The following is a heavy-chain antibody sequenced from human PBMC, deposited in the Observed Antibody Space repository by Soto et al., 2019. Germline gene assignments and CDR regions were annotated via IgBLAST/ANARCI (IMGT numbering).Heavy chain of an antibody. CDR2: ISSSSSYT. J-gene: IGHJ6*02. V-gene: IGHV3-11*06. Sequence: GGSLRLSCAASGFTFSDYYMSWIRQAPGKGLEWVSYISSSSSYTNYADSVKGRFTISRDNAKNSLYLQMNSLRAEDTAVYYCARDYSSTSCSYYYGMDVWGQGTTVTVSS. CDR1: GFTFSDYY. D-gene: IGHD2-2*01. CDR3: ARDYSSTSCSYYYGMDV.